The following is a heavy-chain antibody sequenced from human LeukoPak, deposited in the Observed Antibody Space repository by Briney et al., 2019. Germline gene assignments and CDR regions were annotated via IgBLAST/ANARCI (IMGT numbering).Heavy chain of an antibody. D-gene: IGHD5-24*01. J-gene: IGHJ4*02. CDR1: GFTFSSYW. Sequence: GGSLRLSCAASGFTFSSYWMSWVRQAPGKGLEWVANIKQDGSEKYYVDSVKGRFTISRDNAKNSLYLQMNGLRAEDTAVYYGARVGDSRDGYNYAADFGYWGQGTLVTVSS. V-gene: IGHV3-7*01. CDR2: IKQDGSEK. CDR3: ARVGDSRDGYNYAADFGY.